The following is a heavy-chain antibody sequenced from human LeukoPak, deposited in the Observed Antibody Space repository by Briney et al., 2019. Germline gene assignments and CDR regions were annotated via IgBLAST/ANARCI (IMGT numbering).Heavy chain of an antibody. CDR1: GYTFTSYD. V-gene: IGHV1-8*01. CDR3: AKRRGLELLYYYYMDV. D-gene: IGHD1-7*01. J-gene: IGHJ6*03. Sequence: GASVKVSCKASGYTFTSYDINWVRQATGQGLEWMGWMNPNSGNTGYAQKFQGRVTMTRNTSISTAYMELRSLRSEDTAVYYCAKRRGLELLYYYYMDVWGKGTTVTVSS. CDR2: MNPNSGNT.